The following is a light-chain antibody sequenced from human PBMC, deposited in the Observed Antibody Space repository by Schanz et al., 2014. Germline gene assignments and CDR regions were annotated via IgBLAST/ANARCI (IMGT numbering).Light chain of an antibody. CDR1: QSVTSY. J-gene: IGKJ4*01. CDR2: DAS. V-gene: IGKV3-11*01. Sequence: EIVLTQSPATLSLSPGERATLSCRASQSVTSYLAWYQQKPGQAPRLLIYDASNRATGIPARFSGSGSGTDFTLTISRLEPEDFAVYYCHQYGTSLTFGGGTKVEIK. CDR3: HQYGTSLT.